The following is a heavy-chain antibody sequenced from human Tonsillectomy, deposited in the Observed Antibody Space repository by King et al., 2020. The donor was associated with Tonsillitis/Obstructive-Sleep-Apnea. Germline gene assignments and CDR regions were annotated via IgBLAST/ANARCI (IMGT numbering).Heavy chain of an antibody. J-gene: IGHJ6*03. Sequence: VQLQQWGAGLLKPSETLSLTCAVYGGSFSGYYWNWIRQPPGKGLEWIGEINHSGSTNSNPSLKSGITMSVDTSKNQFSLKLSSVTAADTAVYYCARGHYYNYYMDVWDKGTTVTVSS. CDR2: INHSGST. CDR3: ARGHYYNYYMDV. CDR1: GGSFSGYY. V-gene: IGHV4-34*01.